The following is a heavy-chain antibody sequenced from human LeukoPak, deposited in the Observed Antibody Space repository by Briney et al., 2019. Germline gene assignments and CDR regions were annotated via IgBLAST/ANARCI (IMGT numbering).Heavy chain of an antibody. D-gene: IGHD3-10*01. CDR1: GFTFSSYA. V-gene: IGHV3-23*01. J-gene: IGHJ4*02. CDR2: ISGSGVST. CDR3: AKDRYYGRTASDY. Sequence: GGSLRLSCAASGFTFSSYAMSWVRQAPGKGLEWVSAISGSGVSTYYADSVKGRFTISRDNSKNTLYLQMNSLRAEDTAVYYCAKDRYYGRTASDYWGQGTLVTVSS.